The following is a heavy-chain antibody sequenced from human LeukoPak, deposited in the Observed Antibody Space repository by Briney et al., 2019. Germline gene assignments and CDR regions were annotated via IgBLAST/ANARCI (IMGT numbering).Heavy chain of an antibody. CDR1: GYSISSGYY. CDR3: ARDETTLDAFDI. CDR2: IYHSGST. V-gene: IGHV4-38-2*02. J-gene: IGHJ3*02. D-gene: IGHD4-17*01. Sequence: SETLSLTCTVSGYSISSGYYWGWIRQPPGKGLEWIGSIYHSGSTYYNPSLKSRVTISVDTSKNQFSLKLSSVTAADTAVYYCARDETTLDAFDIWGQGTMVTVSS.